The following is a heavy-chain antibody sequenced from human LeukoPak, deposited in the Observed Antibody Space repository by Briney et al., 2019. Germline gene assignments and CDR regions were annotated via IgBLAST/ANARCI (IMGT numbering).Heavy chain of an antibody. D-gene: IGHD1-26*01. V-gene: IGHV4-34*01. J-gene: IGHJ6*02. CDR1: GGSFSGYY. Sequence: SETLSLTCAVYGGSFSGYYWSWIRQPPGRGLEWIGEINRSGSTDYNPSLKSRVTISVDTSKNQFSLKLSSVTAADTAVYYCARGRSNYYGMDVWGQGTTVTVSS. CDR2: INRSGST. CDR3: ARGRSNYYGMDV.